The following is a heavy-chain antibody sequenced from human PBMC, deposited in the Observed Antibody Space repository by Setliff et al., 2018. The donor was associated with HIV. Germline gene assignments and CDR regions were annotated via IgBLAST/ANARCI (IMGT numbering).Heavy chain of an antibody. J-gene: IGHJ4*01. Sequence: ASVKVSCKTSGYSFNSYYMDWVRQAPGQGLEWMGMINPGNGNTKYSQNFQGRVTITGDTSASTAYMELSSLTLEDTAVYYCGRTKDLDYWGHGTLVTVSS. CDR2: INPGNGNT. CDR3: GRTKDLDY. V-gene: IGHV1-3*01. CDR1: GYSFNSYY.